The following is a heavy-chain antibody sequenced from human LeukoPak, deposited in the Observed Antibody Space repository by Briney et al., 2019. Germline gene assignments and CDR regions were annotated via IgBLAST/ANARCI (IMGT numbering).Heavy chain of an antibody. CDR1: GFTFSSYA. Sequence: PGGSLRLSCAASGFTFSSYAMSWVRQAPGKGLEWVSAISGSGGSTYYADSVKGRFTISRDNSKNTLYLQMNSLRAEDTAVYYCAKVRRSSGWSARDYFDYWGQGTLVTVSS. CDR2: ISGSGGST. V-gene: IGHV3-23*01. CDR3: AKVRRSSGWSARDYFDY. J-gene: IGHJ4*02. D-gene: IGHD6-19*01.